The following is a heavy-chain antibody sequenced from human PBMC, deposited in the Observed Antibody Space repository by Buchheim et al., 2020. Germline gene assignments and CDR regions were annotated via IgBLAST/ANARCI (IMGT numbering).Heavy chain of an antibody. D-gene: IGHD3-10*01. CDR1: GYTFTSYY. CDR3: AGGSGSYADEYYYYGMDV. CDR2: INPSGGST. J-gene: IGHJ6*02. V-gene: IGHV1-46*01. Sequence: QVQLVQSGAEVKKPGASVKVSCKASGYTFTSYYMHWVRQAPGQGLEWMGIINPSGGSTSYAQKFQGRVTMTRDTSTSTVYMELSSLRSDDTAVYYCAGGSGSYADEYYYYGMDVWGQGTT.